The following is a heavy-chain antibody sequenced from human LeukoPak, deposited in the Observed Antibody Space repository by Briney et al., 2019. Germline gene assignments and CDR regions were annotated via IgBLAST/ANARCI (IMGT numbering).Heavy chain of an antibody. J-gene: IGHJ4*02. CDR1: GYSFTSNY. V-gene: IGHV1-46*01. CDR2: IYPRDGST. CDR3: ARDQEAFDY. Sequence: ASVKVSCKASGYSFTSNYIHWVRQAPGQGLEWMGMIYPRDGSTSYAQKFQGRVTVTRDTTTSTVHMELSGLRSEDTAVYYCARDQEAFDYWGQGTLVTVSS.